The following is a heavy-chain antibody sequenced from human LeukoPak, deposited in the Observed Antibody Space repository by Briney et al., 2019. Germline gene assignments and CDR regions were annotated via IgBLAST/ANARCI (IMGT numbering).Heavy chain of an antibody. J-gene: IGHJ4*02. Sequence: GGSLRLSCAASGFTFSDHYMDWVRQAPGKGLEWVGRARNKANSYTTEYAASVKDRFTISRDDSENSLYLQMNSLKTEDTAVYHCTRDRGAYNLYDYWGQGTLVTVSS. D-gene: IGHD1-1*01. CDR3: TRDRGAYNLYDY. V-gene: IGHV3-72*01. CDR2: ARNKANSYTT. CDR1: GFTFSDHY.